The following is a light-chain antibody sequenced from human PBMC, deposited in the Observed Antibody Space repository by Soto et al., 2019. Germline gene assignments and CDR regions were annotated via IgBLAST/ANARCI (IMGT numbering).Light chain of an antibody. CDR2: LNSDGSH. Sequence: QLVLTQSPSASASLGDSVKLTCTLSSGHSSYAIAWHQQQPEKGPRYLMKLNSDGSHSKGDGIPDRFSGSSSGAERYLTISSLQSEDEADYYCQTWGSGIHVFGGGTKLTVL. V-gene: IGLV4-69*01. CDR3: QTWGSGIHV. J-gene: IGLJ2*01. CDR1: SGHSSYA.